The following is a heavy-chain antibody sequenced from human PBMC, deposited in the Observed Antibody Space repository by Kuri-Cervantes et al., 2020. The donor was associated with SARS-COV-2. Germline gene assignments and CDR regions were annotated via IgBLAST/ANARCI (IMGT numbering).Heavy chain of an antibody. CDR2: VNHRGST. CDR1: GESFSGYY. Sequence: SETLSLTCAFYGESFSGYYWNWIRQSPGKGLEWIGEVNHRGSTNYNPSLKSRVTISVDTSSKQFSLKLSSVTAADTAVYYCARGKIVVVPAAILYYYYYMDVWGKGTTVTVSS. CDR3: ARGKIVVVPAAILYYYYYMDV. V-gene: IGHV4-34*01. D-gene: IGHD2-2*01. J-gene: IGHJ6*03.